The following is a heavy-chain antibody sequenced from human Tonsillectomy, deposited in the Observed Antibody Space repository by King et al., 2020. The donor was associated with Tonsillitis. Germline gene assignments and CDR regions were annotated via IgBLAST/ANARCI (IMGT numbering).Heavy chain of an antibody. D-gene: IGHD2/OR15-2a*01. V-gene: IGHV3-21*01. CDR3: ASVMIASEYFQY. J-gene: IGHJ1*01. CDR1: GFTFSTYS. Sequence: VQLVESGGGLVKPGGSLRLSCAASGFTFSTYSMNWVRQAPGKGLEWVSSVSTSSSFIYYADSVKGRFTISRDTAKKSLYLQMNSLRAEDTAVYYCASVMIASEYFQYWGQGTLVTVSS. CDR2: VSTSSSFI.